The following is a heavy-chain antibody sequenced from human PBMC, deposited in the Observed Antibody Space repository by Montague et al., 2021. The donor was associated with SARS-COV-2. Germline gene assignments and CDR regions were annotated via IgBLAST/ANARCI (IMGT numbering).Heavy chain of an antibody. V-gene: IGHV4-34*01. CDR3: ARLGDGVVPSPILGVGPYYSYYYMDV. Sequence: SETLSLTCAVHGGSFSTYSWNWIRQPPGKGLEWIGEIHHGGGTNYNPSLKSRVTISAGTSKNQFSLKLTSVAAADTAVYYCARLGDGVVPSPILGVGPYYSYYYMDVWGKGTTVTVSS. J-gene: IGHJ6*03. CDR2: IHHGGGT. D-gene: IGHD3-10*01. CDR1: GGSFSTYS.